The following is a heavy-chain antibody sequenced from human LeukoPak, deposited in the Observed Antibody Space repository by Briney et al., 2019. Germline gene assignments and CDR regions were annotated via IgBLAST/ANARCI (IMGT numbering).Heavy chain of an antibody. CDR1: GYTFTSYG. J-gene: IGHJ4*02. D-gene: IGHD2-21*02. V-gene: IGHV1-18*01. CDR3: ARHFVGAYCGGDCPPPFDY. Sequence: ASVKVSCKASGYTFTSYGISWVRQAPRQGLEWMGWISAYNGNTNYAQKLQGRVAMTTDTSTSTAYMELRSLRSDDTAVYYCARHFVGAYCGGDCPPPFDYWGQGTLVTVSS. CDR2: ISAYNGNT.